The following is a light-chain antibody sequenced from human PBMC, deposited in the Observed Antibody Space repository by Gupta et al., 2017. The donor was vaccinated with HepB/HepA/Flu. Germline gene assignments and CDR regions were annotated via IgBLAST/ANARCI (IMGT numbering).Light chain of an antibody. CDR3: HQYESNLMWT. CDR2: WAS. Sequence: DIVMTQSPDSLAVSLGERATINCKSSQSVLYSSNNKNYLAWYQQKPGQPPKLLIYWASTREAGVPDRFSGSGSGKDLTLTISSRQEEDVAGYYCHQYESNLMWTFGQGTXVEIK. J-gene: IGKJ1*01. CDR1: QSVLYSSNNKNY. V-gene: IGKV4-1*01.